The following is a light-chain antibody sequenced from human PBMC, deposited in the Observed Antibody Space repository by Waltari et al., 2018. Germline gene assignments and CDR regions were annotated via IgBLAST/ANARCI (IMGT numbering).Light chain of an antibody. Sequence: SYVLTQPPSVSVAPGKTARIACGLNDIGGRTGNWYQQKPGQAPWLVVDGDTGRPSGIPEGFFGATSGNSATLTISRVEAGDEADYYCQVWVSRTDHYVFGTGTKVTVL. CDR3: QVWVSRTDHYV. CDR2: GDT. J-gene: IGLJ1*01. V-gene: IGLV3-21*03. CDR1: DIGGRT.